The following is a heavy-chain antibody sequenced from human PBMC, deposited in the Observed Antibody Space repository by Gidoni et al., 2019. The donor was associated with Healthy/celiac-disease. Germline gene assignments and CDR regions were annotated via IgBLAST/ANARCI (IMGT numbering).Heavy chain of an antibody. V-gene: IGHV3-30*18. CDR3: AKDLRDGYNNLDDAFDI. Sequence: QVQLVVSGGGVVQPGRSLRLSCAASGFPFSSYRMHWVRQAPGKGLEWVAVISYDGSNKYYADCVKGRFTISRDNSKNTLYLQMNSLRAEDTAVYYCAKDLRDGYNNLDDAFDIWGQGTMVTVSS. J-gene: IGHJ3*02. D-gene: IGHD4-4*01. CDR2: ISYDGSNK. CDR1: GFPFSSYR.